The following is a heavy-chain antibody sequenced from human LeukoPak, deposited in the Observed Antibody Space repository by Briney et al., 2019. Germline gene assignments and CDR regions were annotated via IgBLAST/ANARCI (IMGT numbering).Heavy chain of an antibody. D-gene: IGHD3-22*01. V-gene: IGHV1-18*01. CDR3: ARATYYYDSSGYYMATPPDY. CDR2: ISAYNGNT. J-gene: IGHJ4*02. CDR1: GYTFTSYG. Sequence: ASVKVSRKASGYTFTSYGISWVRQAPGQGLEWMGWISAYNGNTNYAQKLQGRVTMTTDTSTSTAYMELRSLRSDDTAVYYCARATYYYDSSGYYMATPPDYWGQGTLVTVSS.